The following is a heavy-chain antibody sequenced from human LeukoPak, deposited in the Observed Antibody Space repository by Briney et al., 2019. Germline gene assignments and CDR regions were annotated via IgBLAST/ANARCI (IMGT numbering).Heavy chain of an antibody. J-gene: IGHJ4*02. CDR1: GGSISSSSYS. V-gene: IGHV4-39*01. Sequence: SETLSLTCTVSGGSISSSSYSWGWIRQPPGKGLEWIGSIYYSGSTYYNPSLKSRVTISVDTSKNQFSLKLSSVTAADTAVYYCARLTDYYDSSHSNFDYWGQGTLVTVSS. CDR3: ARLTDYYDSSHSNFDY. CDR2: IYYSGST. D-gene: IGHD3-22*01.